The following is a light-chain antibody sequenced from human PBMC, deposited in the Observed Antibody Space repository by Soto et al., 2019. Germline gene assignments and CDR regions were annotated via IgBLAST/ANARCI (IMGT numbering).Light chain of an antibody. CDR2: LND. CDR3: ASWDDSLSGPWV. V-gene: IGLV1-47*01. J-gene: IGLJ3*02. CDR1: SSNIGTSY. Sequence: QSVLTQPPSVSGTPGQRVTISCSGDSSNIGTSYVYWYQHFPGTAPKLVIYLNDQRPAGVPDRFSGSKSGTSASLAISGLRSEDGADYYCASWDDSLSGPWVFGGGTQLTVL.